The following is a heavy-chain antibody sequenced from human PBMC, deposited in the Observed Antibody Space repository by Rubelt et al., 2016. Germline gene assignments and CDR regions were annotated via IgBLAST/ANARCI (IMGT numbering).Heavy chain of an antibody. V-gene: IGHV4-34*01. Sequence: QVQLQQWGAGLLKPSETLSLTCAVYGGSFSGYYWSWIRQPPGKGLEWIGEINHSGSTNFNPSLKSRVTISVDTSKDQFSLKLSAVTAADTAVYYCARDRQVGARRLGWFDPWGQGTLVTVSS. J-gene: IGHJ5*02. CDR3: ARDRQVGARRLGWFDP. D-gene: IGHD1-26*01. CDR2: INHSGST. CDR1: GGSFSGYY.